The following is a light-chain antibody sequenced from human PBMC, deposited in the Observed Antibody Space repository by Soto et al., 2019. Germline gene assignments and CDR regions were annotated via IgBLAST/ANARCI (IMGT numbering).Light chain of an antibody. V-gene: IGKV1-5*01. CDR2: DAS. J-gene: IGKJ1*01. CDR1: QSISSW. CDR3: QQYNSYSWT. Sequence: DIQMTQSPSTLPASVGDRVTITCRASQSISSWLAWYQQKPGKAPKLLIYDASSLESGVPSRFSGSGSGTEFTITISSLQPDDFATYYCQQYNSYSWTFGQGTKVDIK.